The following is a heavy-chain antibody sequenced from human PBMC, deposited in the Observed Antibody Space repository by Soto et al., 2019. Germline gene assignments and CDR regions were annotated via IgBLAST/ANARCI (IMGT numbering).Heavy chain of an antibody. V-gene: IGHV3-11*01. D-gene: IGHD5-12*01. CDR1: GFTFSDYY. J-gene: IGHJ6*03. CDR2: ISGSSGNI. CDR3: ARDRYSGSDAYMDV. Sequence: QVQLVESGGGVGKPGGSLRLSCAASGFTFSDYYMSWTRQAPGKGLERVAYISGSSGNIYYADSVKGRFTISRDNAKNSLYLQMNSLRADVTAVYYCARDRYSGSDAYMDVWGNGTTVTVSS.